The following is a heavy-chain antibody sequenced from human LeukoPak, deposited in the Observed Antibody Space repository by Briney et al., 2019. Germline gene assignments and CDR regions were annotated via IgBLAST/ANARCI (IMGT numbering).Heavy chain of an antibody. CDR3: AFIVGSTLFPY. J-gene: IGHJ4*02. Sequence: GGSLRLSCAASGFTFRTYTMNWVRQAPGKGLEWVSSISSTSSYIYYADSVKGRFTISRDNARNSLYLQMNSLRAEDTAVYYCAFIVGSTLFPYWGQGTLVTVSS. CDR2: ISSTSSYI. V-gene: IGHV3-21*01. CDR1: GFTFRTYT. D-gene: IGHD1-26*01.